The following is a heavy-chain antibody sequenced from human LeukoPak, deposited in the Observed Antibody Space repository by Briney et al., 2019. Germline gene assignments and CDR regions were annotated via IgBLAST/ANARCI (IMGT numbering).Heavy chain of an antibody. CDR2: INHSGST. Sequence: SETLSLTCAVYGGSFSGYYWSWIRQPPGKGLEWIGEINHSGSTNYNPSIKSRVTISVDTSKNQFSLKLSSVTAADTAVYYCARGMDWYYMDVWGKGTTVTVSS. D-gene: IGHD2-2*03. CDR1: GGSFSGYY. V-gene: IGHV4-34*01. CDR3: ARGMDWYYMDV. J-gene: IGHJ6*03.